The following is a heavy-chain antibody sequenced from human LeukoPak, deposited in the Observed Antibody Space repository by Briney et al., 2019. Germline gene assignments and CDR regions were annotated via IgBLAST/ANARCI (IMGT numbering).Heavy chain of an antibody. CDR2: IYYSGST. J-gene: IGHJ6*03. D-gene: IGHD3-10*01. CDR1: GGSFSGYY. Sequence: SETLSLTCAVYGGSFSGYYWSWIRQPPGKGLEWIGYIYYSGSTNYNPSLKSRVTISVDTSKNQFSLKLSSVTAADTAVYYCARYGSLGYYMDVWGKGTTVTISS. CDR3: ARYGSLGYYMDV. V-gene: IGHV4-59*01.